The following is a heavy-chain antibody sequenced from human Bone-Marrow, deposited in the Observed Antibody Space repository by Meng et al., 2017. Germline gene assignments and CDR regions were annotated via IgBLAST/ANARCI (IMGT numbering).Heavy chain of an antibody. Sequence: ERVELWGCLDPPGEPLRLSCAASGFTVTGYHMTWVRQAPGKGLEWVSVIYSGGVTYYADSVKGRFTISRDNSNNRVYLQMNSLRPDDTAVYYCARGGYYYETSGPDYWGQGTLVTVSS. CDR2: IYSGGVT. J-gene: IGHJ4*02. V-gene: IGHV3-66*02. D-gene: IGHD3-22*01. CDR3: ARGGYYYETSGPDY. CDR1: GFTVTGYH.